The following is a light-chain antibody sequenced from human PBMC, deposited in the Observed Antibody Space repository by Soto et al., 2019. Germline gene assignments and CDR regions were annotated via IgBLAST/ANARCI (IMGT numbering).Light chain of an antibody. CDR2: NTK. V-gene: IGLV7-46*01. CDR3: LLSYSDTKV. CDR1: TGSVTSGHY. Sequence: QAVVTQEPSLTVSPGGTVTLTCGSSTGSVTSGHYTHWLQQKPGQAPRTLLYNTKNKYSWTPARFSGSLLGGKAALTLSGAQPEDEADYYCLLSYSDTKVFGGGTKLTVL. J-gene: IGLJ2*01.